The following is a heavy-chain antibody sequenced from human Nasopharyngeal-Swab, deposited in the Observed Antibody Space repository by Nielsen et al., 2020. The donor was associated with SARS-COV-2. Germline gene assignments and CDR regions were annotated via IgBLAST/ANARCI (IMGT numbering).Heavy chain of an antibody. J-gene: IGHJ4*02. CDR3: AREDTMIVTPDY. V-gene: IGHV3-30-3*01. Sequence: GGSLRLYCAASGFTFSSYAMHWVRQAPGKGLEWVAVISYDGSNKYYADSVKGRFTISRDNSKNTLYLQMNSLRAEDTAVYYCAREDTMIVTPDYWGQGTLVTVSS. CDR1: GFTFSSYA. CDR2: ISYDGSNK. D-gene: IGHD3-22*01.